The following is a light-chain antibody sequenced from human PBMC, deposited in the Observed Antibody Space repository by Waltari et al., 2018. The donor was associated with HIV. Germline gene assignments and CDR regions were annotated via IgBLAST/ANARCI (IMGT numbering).Light chain of an antibody. V-gene: IGLV2-11*01. Sequence: QSALPQPRSGSGSPGQSVTISCTGTSSDVGGYNYVSWYQQHPGKAPKLMIYDVSKRPSGVPDRFSGSKSGNTASLTISGLQAEDEADYYCCSYAGSYTWVFGGGTKLTVL. CDR2: DVS. J-gene: IGLJ3*02. CDR1: SSDVGGYNY. CDR3: CSYAGSYTWV.